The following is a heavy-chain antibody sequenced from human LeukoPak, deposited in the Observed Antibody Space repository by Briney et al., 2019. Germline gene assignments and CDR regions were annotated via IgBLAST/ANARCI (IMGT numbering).Heavy chain of an antibody. Sequence: SETLSLTCAVYGGSFSGYYWSWIRQPPGKGLEWIGEINHSGSTNYNPSLKSRVSISIDTSKNQFSLKLTSVTAADTAVYYCARVFDSWGQGTLVTVSS. CDR2: INHSGST. CDR1: GGSFSGYY. J-gene: IGHJ4*02. CDR3: ARVFDS. V-gene: IGHV4-34*01.